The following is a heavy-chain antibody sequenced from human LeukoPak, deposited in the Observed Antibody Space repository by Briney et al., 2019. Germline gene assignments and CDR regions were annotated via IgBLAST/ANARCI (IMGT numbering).Heavy chain of an antibody. D-gene: IGHD6-13*01. CDR2: IYYSGST. CDR3: ARRMSIAAAGIDAFDI. Sequence: SETLSLTCTVSGGSISSYYWSWIRQPPGKGLEWIGYIYYSGSTNYNPSLKSRVTISVDTSKNQFSLKLSSVTAADTAVYYCARRMSIAAAGIDAFDIWGQGTMVTASS. CDR1: GGSISSYY. V-gene: IGHV4-59*08. J-gene: IGHJ3*02.